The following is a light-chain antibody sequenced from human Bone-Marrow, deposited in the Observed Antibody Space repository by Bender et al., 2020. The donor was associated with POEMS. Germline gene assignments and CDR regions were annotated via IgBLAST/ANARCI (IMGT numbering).Light chain of an antibody. CDR2: DVS. J-gene: IGLJ2*01. Sequence: QSALTQPASVSGSPGQSITISCTGTRSDIGTYNHVSWYQQDPGKAPKLIIYDVSNRPSGVSNRFSGSKSGSTASLTISGLQAEDETDYYCCSYAGSSTFVVFGGGTKLTVL. V-gene: IGLV2-23*02. CDR1: RSDIGTYNH. CDR3: CSYAGSSTFVV.